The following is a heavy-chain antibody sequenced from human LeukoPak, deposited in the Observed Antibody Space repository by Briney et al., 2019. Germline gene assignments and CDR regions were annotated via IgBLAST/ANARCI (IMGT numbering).Heavy chain of an antibody. D-gene: IGHD1-1*01. J-gene: IGHJ4*02. CDR3: ARVPQLGLQRQSY. V-gene: IGHV4-39*07. CDR1: GDSISDSSYY. Sequence: SETLSLTCTVSGDSISDSSYYWGWIRQPPGKGLEWIGSIYYSGSTYYNPSLKSRVSISVDTSKNQFSLKLSSVTAADTAVYYCARVPQLGLQRQSYWGQGTLVTVSS. CDR2: IYYSGST.